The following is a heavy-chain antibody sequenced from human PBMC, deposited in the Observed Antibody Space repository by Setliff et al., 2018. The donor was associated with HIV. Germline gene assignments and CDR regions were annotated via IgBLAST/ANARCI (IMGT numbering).Heavy chain of an antibody. Sequence: PSETLSLTCTVSGGSISSGSNYWRWIRQPAGKGLEWIGHIYTSGSTNYNPSLKSRVTISVDTSKNQFSLKLSSVTAADTAVYYCASRRPFLDNYFDYWGQGALVTVS. CDR1: GGSISSGSNY. D-gene: IGHD3-22*01. CDR2: IYTSGST. CDR3: ASRRPFLDNYFDY. J-gene: IGHJ4*02. V-gene: IGHV4-61*09.